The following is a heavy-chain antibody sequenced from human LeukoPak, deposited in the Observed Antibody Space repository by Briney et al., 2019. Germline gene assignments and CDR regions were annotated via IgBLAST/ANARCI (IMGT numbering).Heavy chain of an antibody. CDR1: GGSISSSSYY. D-gene: IGHD1-26*01. V-gene: IGHV4-39*01. Sequence: PSETLSLTCTVSGGSISSSSYYWGWIRQPPGKGLEWIGSIYYSGSTYYNPSLKSRVTISVDTSKNQFSLKLSSVTAADTAVYYCARQPLYSGSYNAFDIWGQGAVVTVSS. J-gene: IGHJ3*02. CDR2: IYYSGST. CDR3: ARQPLYSGSYNAFDI.